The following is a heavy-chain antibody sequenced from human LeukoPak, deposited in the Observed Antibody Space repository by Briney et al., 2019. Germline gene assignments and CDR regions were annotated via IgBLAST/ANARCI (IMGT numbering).Heavy chain of an antibody. CDR3: ARRDYAAWFDP. V-gene: IGHV4-39*07. D-gene: IGHD4/OR15-4a*01. CDR1: GDSITSGAFY. Sequence: PSETLSLTCNVSGDSITSGAFYWAWIRQSPGKGLEWIGNVYYSGSTQYNPSLRGRVSISMDKTKNQFSLNLNSVSVTDTAIHYCARRDYAAWFDPWGQGTLVTVSS. J-gene: IGHJ5*02. CDR2: VYYSGST.